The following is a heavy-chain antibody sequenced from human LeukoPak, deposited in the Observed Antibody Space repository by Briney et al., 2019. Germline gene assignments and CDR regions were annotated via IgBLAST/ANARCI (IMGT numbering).Heavy chain of an antibody. Sequence: SVKVSCKASGGTFSNYVLSWVRQAPGQGLEWMGRIIPILGIANYAQKFQGRVTITADKSTSTAYMELSSLRSEDTAVYYCARGYYDSSGVLYYWGQGTLVTVSS. J-gene: IGHJ4*02. D-gene: IGHD3-22*01. CDR1: GGTFSNYV. CDR3: ARGYYDSSGVLYY. CDR2: IIPILGIA. V-gene: IGHV1-69*04.